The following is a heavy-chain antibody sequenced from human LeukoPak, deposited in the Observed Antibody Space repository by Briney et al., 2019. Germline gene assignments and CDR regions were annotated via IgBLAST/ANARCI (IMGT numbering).Heavy chain of an antibody. CDR2: IYHSGST. Sequence: PSGTLSLTCAVYGGSFSGYYWSWIRQPPGKGLEWIGEIYHSGSTNYNPSLKSRVTISVDTSKNQFSLKLSSVTAADTAVYYCARAWIFGVVINDYYYMDVWGKGTTVTVSS. CDR1: GGSFSGYY. CDR3: ARAWIFGVVINDYYYMDV. V-gene: IGHV4-34*01. J-gene: IGHJ6*03. D-gene: IGHD3-3*01.